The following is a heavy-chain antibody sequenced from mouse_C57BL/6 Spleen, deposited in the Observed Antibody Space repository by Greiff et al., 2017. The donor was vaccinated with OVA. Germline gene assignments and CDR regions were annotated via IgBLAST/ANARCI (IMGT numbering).Heavy chain of an antibody. D-gene: IGHD2-1*01. Sequence: VQLQHSVAELVRPGASVKLSCTASGFNIKNTYMHWVKQRPEQGLEWIGRIDPANGNTKYAPKFQGKATITADTSSNTAYLQLSSLTSEDTAIYYCARAIYYGNYYWYFDVWGTGTTVTVSS. CDR2: IDPANGNT. CDR3: ARAIYYGNYYWYFDV. V-gene: IGHV14-3*01. CDR1: GFNIKNTY. J-gene: IGHJ1*03.